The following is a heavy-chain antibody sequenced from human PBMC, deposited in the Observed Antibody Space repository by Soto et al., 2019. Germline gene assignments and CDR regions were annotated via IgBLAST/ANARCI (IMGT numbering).Heavy chain of an antibody. V-gene: IGHV3-30*18. Sequence: QVQLVESGGGVVQPGRSLRLSCAASGFTFSHYAIHWFRQAPGKGLEWVELMSYDGSNEYYADSVKGRFTISRDNSKNTLYLQMNSLRAEDTAVYYCAKDGRHNFDYWGQGTLVTVSS. CDR1: GFTFSHYA. J-gene: IGHJ4*02. CDR2: MSYDGSNE. CDR3: AKDGRHNFDY.